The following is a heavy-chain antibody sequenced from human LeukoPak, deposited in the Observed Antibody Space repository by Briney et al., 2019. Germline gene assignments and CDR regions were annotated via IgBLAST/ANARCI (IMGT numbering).Heavy chain of an antibody. CDR2: IIPILGIA. CDR3: ARGSGTTTSTFDY. J-gene: IGHJ4*02. Sequence: SVKVSCKASGGTFSSYTISWVPQAPGQGLEWMGRIIPILGIANYAQKFQGRVTITADKSTSTAYMELSSLRSEDTAVYYCARGSGTTTSTFDYWGQGTQVTVSS. CDR1: GGTFSSYT. V-gene: IGHV1-69*02. D-gene: IGHD3-10*01.